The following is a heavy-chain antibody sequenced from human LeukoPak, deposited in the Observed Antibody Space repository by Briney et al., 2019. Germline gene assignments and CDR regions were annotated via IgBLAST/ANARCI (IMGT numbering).Heavy chain of an antibody. CDR2: IDPSGST. V-gene: IGHV4-34*01. CDR1: GVSITGYY. D-gene: IGHD2-8*01. Sequence: PSETLSLTCGVHGVSITGYYWSWIRQPPGEALQWIGEIDPSGSTIENPSLKSRVTLSMDTSMNQLFLTLTPVTAADAATYYCARIRCGPTQHRCYNHWGRGALVTVSS. CDR3: ARIRCGPTQHRCYNH. J-gene: IGHJ5*02.